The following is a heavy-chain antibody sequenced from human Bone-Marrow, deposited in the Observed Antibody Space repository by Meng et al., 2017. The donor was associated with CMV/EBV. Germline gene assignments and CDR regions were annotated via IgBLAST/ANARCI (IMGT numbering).Heavy chain of an antibody. CDR3: AHSGRSITIFGVVLNPLGSSFDY. CDR1: GFSLSTSGVG. D-gene: IGHD3-3*01. Sequence: SGPTLVKPTQTLTLTCTFSGFSLSTSGVGVGWIRQPPGKALEWLALIYWNDDKRYSPSLKNRLTITKDTSKNQVVLTMTNMDPVDTATYYCAHSGRSITIFGVVLNPLGSSFDYWGQGTLVTSPQ. J-gene: IGHJ4*02. V-gene: IGHV2-5*01. CDR2: IYWNDDK.